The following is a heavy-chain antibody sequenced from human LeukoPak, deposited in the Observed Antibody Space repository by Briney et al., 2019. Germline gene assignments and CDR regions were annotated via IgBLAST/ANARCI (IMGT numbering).Heavy chain of an antibody. V-gene: IGHV4-61*05. CDR2: IYYAGST. CDR1: GGSISSSSYY. J-gene: IGHJ4*02. D-gene: IGHD5-24*01. Sequence: PSETLSLTCTVSGGSISSSSYYWGWIRQPPGKGLEWIGYIYYAGSTNYNPSLKSRITISVDTSKNQFSLKLTSITAADTAVYYCARVRGGTYNHYFDYWGQGTLVTVSS. CDR3: ARVRGGTYNHYFDY.